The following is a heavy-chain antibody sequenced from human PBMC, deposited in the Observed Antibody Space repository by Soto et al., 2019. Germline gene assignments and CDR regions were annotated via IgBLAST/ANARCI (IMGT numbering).Heavy chain of an antibody. CDR1: GYIFTDYY. J-gene: IGHJ5*02. Sequence: QVQLVQSGAEVRKPGASVKVSCEASGYIFTDYYIHWVRQAPGQGLEWMGWNNPNSGDTNYAQKFRGRVTLTRDTSISTAYMELRRLTSDDTAVYYCARVTSRPNWFDPWGQGTLVTVSS. CDR3: ARVTSRPNWFDP. CDR2: NNPNSGDT. V-gene: IGHV1-2*02.